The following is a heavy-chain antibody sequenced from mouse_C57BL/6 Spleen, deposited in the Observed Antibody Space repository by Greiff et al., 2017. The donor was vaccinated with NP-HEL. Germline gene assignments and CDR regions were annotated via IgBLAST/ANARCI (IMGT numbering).Heavy chain of an antibody. CDR3: ASLDYYGSSPFDY. D-gene: IGHD1-1*01. CDR2: ISSGSSTI. V-gene: IGHV5-17*01. Sequence: EVQRVESGGGLVKPGGSLKLSCAASGFTFSDYGMHWVRQAPEKGLEWVAYISSGSSTIYYADTVKGRFTISRDNAKNTLFLQMTSLRSEDTAMYYCASLDYYGSSPFDYWGQGTTLTVSS. CDR1: GFTFSDYG. J-gene: IGHJ2*01.